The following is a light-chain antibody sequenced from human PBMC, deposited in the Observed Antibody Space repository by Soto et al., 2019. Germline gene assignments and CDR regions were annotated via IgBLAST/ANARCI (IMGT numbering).Light chain of an antibody. J-gene: IGKJ4*01. V-gene: IGKV3-20*01. CDR1: QGIASGN. CDR2: RTF. CDR3: QQFSRPPLT. Sequence: EIVLTQSPGTLSLSPGERPPLPSRPSQGIASGNLAWYQQKPGQPPRLLLYRTFNRATGIPDRFSGSGSGTDFTLTISRLEPEDFAVYFCQQFSRPPLTFGGGTKVEI.